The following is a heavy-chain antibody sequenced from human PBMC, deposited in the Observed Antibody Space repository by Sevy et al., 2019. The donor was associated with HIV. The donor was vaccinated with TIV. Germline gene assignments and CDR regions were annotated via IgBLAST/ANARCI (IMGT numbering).Heavy chain of an antibody. J-gene: IGHJ5*02. CDR3: PKPAFGYQMLFDP. Sequence: GGSLRLSCAASGFTFSSYAMSWVRQAPGKGLEWVSAISGSGGSTYYADSVKGRFTISRDNSKNTLYLQMNSLRAEDKAVHYCPKPAFGYQMLFDPWGQGTLVTVSS. CDR1: GFTFSSYA. CDR2: ISGSGGST. D-gene: IGHD2-2*01. V-gene: IGHV3-23*01.